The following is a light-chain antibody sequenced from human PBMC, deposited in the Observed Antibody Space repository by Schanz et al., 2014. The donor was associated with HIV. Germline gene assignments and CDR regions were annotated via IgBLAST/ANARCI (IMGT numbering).Light chain of an antibody. Sequence: QSVLTQPPSASGTPGQRVTISCSGSSSNFRSNAVNWYQQLPGTAPKLVIYNTYHRPSGVPDRFSGSESGTSASLAISGLQSEDEGDYYCATWDDSLKAWVFGGGTKLTVL. CDR3: ATWDDSLKAWV. J-gene: IGLJ3*02. CDR1: SSNFRSNA. V-gene: IGLV1-44*01. CDR2: NTY.